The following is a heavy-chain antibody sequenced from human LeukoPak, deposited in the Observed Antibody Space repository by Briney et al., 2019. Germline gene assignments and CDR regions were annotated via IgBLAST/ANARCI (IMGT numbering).Heavy chain of an antibody. CDR3: AKDKAGLLDY. D-gene: IGHD2/OR15-2a*01. V-gene: IGHV3-9*01. Sequence: PGGSLRLSCAASGFTFSSYAMHWVRQAPGKGLEWVSGISWNSGSIGYADSVKGRFTISRDNAKNSLYLQMNSLRAEDTALYYCAKDKAGLLDYWGQGTLVTVSS. J-gene: IGHJ4*02. CDR1: GFTFSSYA. CDR2: ISWNSGSI.